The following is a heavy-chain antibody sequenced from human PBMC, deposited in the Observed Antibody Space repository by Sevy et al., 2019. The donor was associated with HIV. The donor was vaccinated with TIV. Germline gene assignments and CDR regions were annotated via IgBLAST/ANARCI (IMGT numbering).Heavy chain of an antibody. Sequence: ASVKVSCMVSGYTLSKLSMHWVRQAPGKGPEWMGGFDPEDGETIYAQKIQGRVTMTEDTSTDTAYMELSSLRSKDKAVYDCATLDVWSDYPLYGMDVWGQGTTVTVSS. V-gene: IGHV1-24*01. CDR3: ATLDVWSDYPLYGMDV. D-gene: IGHD3-3*01. CDR1: GYTLSKLS. CDR2: FDPEDGET. J-gene: IGHJ6*02.